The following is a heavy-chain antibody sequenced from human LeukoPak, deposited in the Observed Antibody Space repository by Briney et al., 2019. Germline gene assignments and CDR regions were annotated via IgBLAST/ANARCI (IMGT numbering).Heavy chain of an antibody. V-gene: IGHV3-23*01. J-gene: IGHJ4*02. CDR2: ISGSGGST. CDR3: ARDLNDILTGYYIIQDYFDY. D-gene: IGHD3-9*01. Sequence: PGGSLRLSCAASGFTFSSYAMSWVRQAPGKGLEWVSAISGSGGSTYYADSVKGRFTISRDNSKNTLYLQMNSLRAEDTAVYYCARDLNDILTGYYIIQDYFDYWGQGTLVTVSS. CDR1: GFTFSSYA.